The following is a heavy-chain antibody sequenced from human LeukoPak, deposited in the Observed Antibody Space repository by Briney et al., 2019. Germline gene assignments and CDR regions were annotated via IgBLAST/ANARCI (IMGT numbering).Heavy chain of an antibody. J-gene: IGHJ3*02. CDR2: INHSGGT. V-gene: IGHV4-34*01. Sequence: SETLSLTCAVYGGSFSGYYWSWIRQPPGKGLEWIGEINHSGGTNYNPSLKSRVTISVDTSKNQFSLKLSSVTAADTAAYYCARGGRITIFGPSGRPRAFDIWGQGTMVTVSS. CDR3: ARGGRITIFGPSGRPRAFDI. CDR1: GGSFSGYY. D-gene: IGHD3-3*01.